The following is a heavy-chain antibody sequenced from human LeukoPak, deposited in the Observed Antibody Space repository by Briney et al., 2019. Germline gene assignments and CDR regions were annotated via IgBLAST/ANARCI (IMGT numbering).Heavy chain of an antibody. CDR1: GYPFTNYS. D-gene: IGHD3-22*01. J-gene: IGHJ4*02. Sequence: PGESLKISCQASGYPFTNYSSGWVRQMPGKGLEWMGIIYPDDSATKYSPSFQGQVTISADKSISTAYLQWSSLKAADTAMYYCARSRDSSGYYYLIWGQGTLVTVSS. CDR2: IYPDDSAT. V-gene: IGHV5-51*03. CDR3: ARSRDSSGYYYLI.